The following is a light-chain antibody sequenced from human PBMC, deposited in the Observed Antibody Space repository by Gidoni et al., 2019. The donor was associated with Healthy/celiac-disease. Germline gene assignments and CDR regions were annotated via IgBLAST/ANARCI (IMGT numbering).Light chain of an antibody. CDR3: QQDDNLPPLT. Sequence: IQMTQSPSSLSASVGDRVTITCQASQAISNYLNWDKQKPGKAPKLLIYDASNVETGVPSRFSGSGSGTDFTVTISSLQPEDIATYYCQQDDNLPPLTFGGGTKVEIK. CDR2: DAS. CDR1: QAISNY. V-gene: IGKV1-33*01. J-gene: IGKJ4*01.